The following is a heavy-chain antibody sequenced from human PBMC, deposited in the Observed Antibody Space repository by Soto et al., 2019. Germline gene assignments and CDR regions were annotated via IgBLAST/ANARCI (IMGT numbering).Heavy chain of an antibody. CDR2: ISGSGGST. CDR1: GFTFSSYA. V-gene: IGHV3-23*01. D-gene: IGHD2-15*01. Sequence: GGSLRLSCAASGFTFSSYAMSWVRQAPGKGLEWVSAISGSGGSTYYADSVKGRFTISRDNSKNTLYLQMNSLRAEDTAVYYCARDGGFLICSGGSCYPPPNWFDPWGQGTLVTVSS. CDR3: ARDGGFLICSGGSCYPPPNWFDP. J-gene: IGHJ5*02.